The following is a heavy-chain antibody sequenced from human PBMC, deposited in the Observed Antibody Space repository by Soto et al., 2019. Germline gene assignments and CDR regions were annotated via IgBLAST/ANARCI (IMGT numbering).Heavy chain of an antibody. Sequence: GGSLRLSCAASGFTFSSCSMNWVRQAPGKGLEWVSSISSSSSYMYYADSVKGRFTISRDNAKNSLYLQMNSLRAEDTAVYYCARDRGYSYGSPYGMDVWGQGTTVTVSS. CDR3: ARDRGYSYGSPYGMDV. J-gene: IGHJ6*02. CDR2: ISSSSSYM. CDR1: GFTFSSCS. D-gene: IGHD5-18*01. V-gene: IGHV3-21*01.